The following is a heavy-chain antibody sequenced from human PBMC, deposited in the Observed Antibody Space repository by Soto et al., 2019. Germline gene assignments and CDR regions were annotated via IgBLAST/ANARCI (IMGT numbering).Heavy chain of an antibody. J-gene: IGHJ6*03. CDR3: AKGADYVYYYYYMDV. D-gene: IGHD4-17*01. Sequence: GGSLRLSCAASGFTFSSYAMSWVRQAPGKGLEWVSAISGSGGSTYYADSVKGRFTISRDNSKNTLYLQMNSLRAEDTTVYYCAKGADYVYYYYYMDVWGKGTTVTVSS. V-gene: IGHV3-23*01. CDR2: ISGSGGST. CDR1: GFTFSSYA.